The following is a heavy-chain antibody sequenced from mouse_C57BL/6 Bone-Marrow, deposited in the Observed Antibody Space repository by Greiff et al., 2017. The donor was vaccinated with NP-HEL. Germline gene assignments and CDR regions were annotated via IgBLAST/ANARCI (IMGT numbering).Heavy chain of an antibody. CDR2: INPNNGGT. Sequence: VQLQQSGPELVKPGASVKISCKASGYTFTDYYMNWVKQSHGQSLEWIGDINPNNGGTSYNQKFKGKATLTVDKSSSTAYMELRSLTSEDSAVYYCARATYYDYDEAMGYWGQGTAVTVSS. J-gene: IGHJ4*01. CDR1: GYTFTDYY. D-gene: IGHD2-4*01. CDR3: ARATYYDYDEAMGY. V-gene: IGHV1-26*01.